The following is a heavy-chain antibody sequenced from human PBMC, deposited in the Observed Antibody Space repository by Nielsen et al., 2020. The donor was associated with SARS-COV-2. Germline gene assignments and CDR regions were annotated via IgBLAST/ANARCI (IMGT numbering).Heavy chain of an antibody. CDR2: INHSGST. Sequence: SETLSLTCAVYGGSFSGYYWSWIRQPPGKGLEWIGEINHSGSTNYNPSLKSRVTISVDTSKNQFSLKLSSVTAADTAVYYCAREGGRSPSRYFDLWGRGTLVTVSS. CDR3: AREGGRSPSRYFDL. D-gene: IGHD1-26*01. J-gene: IGHJ2*01. CDR1: GGSFSGYY. V-gene: IGHV4-34*01.